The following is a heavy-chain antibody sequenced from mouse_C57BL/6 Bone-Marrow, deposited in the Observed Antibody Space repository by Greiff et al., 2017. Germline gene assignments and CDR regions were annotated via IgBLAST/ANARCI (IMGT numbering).Heavy chain of an antibody. D-gene: IGHD1-1*02. CDR1: GYTFTSYW. CDR3: AREGAWTTVVFDY. Sequence: QVQLQQPGAELVKPGASVKLSCKASGYTFTSYWMQWVKQRPGQGLEWIGEIDPSDSYTNYNQKFKGKATLTVDTSSSTAYMQLSSLTSEDSAVYDWAREGAWTTVVFDYWGQGTTLTVSS. V-gene: IGHV1-50*01. CDR2: IDPSDSYT. J-gene: IGHJ2*01.